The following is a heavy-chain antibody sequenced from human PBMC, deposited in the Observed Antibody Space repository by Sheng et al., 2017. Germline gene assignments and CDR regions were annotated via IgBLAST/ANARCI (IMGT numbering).Heavy chain of an antibody. J-gene: IGHJ5*02. CDR2: IKSDGSDT. V-gene: IGHV3-74*01. D-gene: IGHD1-26*01. Sequence: EVQLVESGGGLVQPGESLRLACAASGFSFSSYWMHWVRHAPGKGLVWVSRIKSDGSDTWYADSVKGRFTISRDNAKNTLYLQMNSLRAEDTAVYYCARDADGRGPSADHWGQGALVTVSS. CDR3: ARDADGRGPSADH. CDR1: GFSFSSYW.